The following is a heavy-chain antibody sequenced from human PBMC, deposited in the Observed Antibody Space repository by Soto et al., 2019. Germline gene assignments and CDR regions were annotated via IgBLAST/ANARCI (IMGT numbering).Heavy chain of an antibody. J-gene: IGHJ3*02. Sequence: SETLSLTCTVSGGSISSYYCCWIRQPQEQGLEWIGHIYYSGSTYYNPSLKSRVTISVDTSKNQFSLKLSSVTAADTAVYYCARVGRDDYVWGSYRSQPHDAFDIWGQGTMVTVSS. CDR2: IYYSGST. D-gene: IGHD3-16*02. CDR1: GGSISSYY. V-gene: IGHV4-59*12. CDR3: ARVGRDDYVWGSYRSQPHDAFDI.